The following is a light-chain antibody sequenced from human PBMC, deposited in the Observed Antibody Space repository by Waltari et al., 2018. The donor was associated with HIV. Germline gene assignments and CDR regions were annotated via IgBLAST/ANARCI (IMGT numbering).Light chain of an antibody. CDR2: DVT. J-gene: IGLJ3*02. CDR3: TSFTTTTAWV. CDR1: SSDTGGYDY. Sequence: QSALTQPASVSGSLGQSITFSCTGTSSDTGGYDYVSWYQQHPGEAPKIIIYDVTNRPSGISDRFSGSKSGDTASLTISGLQAEDEADYYCTSFTTTTAWVFSGGTKLTVL. V-gene: IGLV2-14*03.